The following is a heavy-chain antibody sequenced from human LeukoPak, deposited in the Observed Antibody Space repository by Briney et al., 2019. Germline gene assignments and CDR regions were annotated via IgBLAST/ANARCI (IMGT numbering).Heavy chain of an antibody. J-gene: IGHJ4*02. V-gene: IGHV1-46*01. CDR3: ARASIAVAPMDY. CDR1: GYTFTSYY. D-gene: IGHD6-19*01. Sequence: GASVQVSCKASGYTFTSYYMHWVRQAPGQGLEWMGIINPSGGSTSYAQKFQGRVTMTRDTSTSTVYMELSSLRSEDTAVYYCARASIAVAPMDYWGQGTLVTVSS. CDR2: INPSGGST.